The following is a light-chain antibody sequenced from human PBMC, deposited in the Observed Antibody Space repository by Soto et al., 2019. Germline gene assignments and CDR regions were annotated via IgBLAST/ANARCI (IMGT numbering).Light chain of an antibody. J-gene: IGKJ4*02. V-gene: IGKV1-5*03. Sequence: DIQMTQSPSTLSASVGDRVTITCRASQTIISWLAWYQQKPGQAPKLLIYKESSLESAVPSRFSGSGSGTEFTLTISGLQPDDFASFCCQQYNISLLAFGGGDQVDI. CDR3: QQYNISLLA. CDR1: QTIISW. CDR2: KES.